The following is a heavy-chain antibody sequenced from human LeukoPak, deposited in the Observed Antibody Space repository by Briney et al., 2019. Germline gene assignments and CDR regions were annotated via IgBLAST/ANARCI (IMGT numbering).Heavy chain of an antibody. D-gene: IGHD2-2*01. CDR3: ATEYCSSTSCRFDY. CDR2: FDPEDGET. CDR1: GYTLTELS. J-gene: IGHJ4*02. Sequence: ASVKVSCKVSGYTLTELSMHWVRQAPGKGLEWMGGFDPEDGETIYAQKFQGRVTMTEDTSTDTAYMELSSLRSEDTAVYYCATEYCSSTSCRFDYWGQGTLVTVST. V-gene: IGHV1-24*01.